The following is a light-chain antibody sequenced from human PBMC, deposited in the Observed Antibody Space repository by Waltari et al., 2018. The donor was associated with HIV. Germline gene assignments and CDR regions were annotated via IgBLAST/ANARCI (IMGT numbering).Light chain of an antibody. CDR1: SSDIGGYDY. CDR2: DVN. J-gene: IGLJ3*02. Sequence: QSALTQPASVSGSPGESVTLSCTGASSDIGGYDYVSWYQQHPGKAPKLIIYDVNERPSGISARFSGSKSGNTASLTISGLQADDEANYYCISYTTSSTSWVFGGGTKLTVL. CDR3: ISYTTSSTSWV. V-gene: IGLV2-14*03.